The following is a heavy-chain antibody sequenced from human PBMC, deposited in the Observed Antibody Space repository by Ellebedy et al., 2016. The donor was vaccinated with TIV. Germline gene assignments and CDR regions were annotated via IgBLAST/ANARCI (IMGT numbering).Heavy chain of an antibody. CDR1: GGSISSSSYY. CDR3: AGKRIYYYNGMDV. CDR2: IYYSGST. D-gene: IGHD1-14*01. J-gene: IGHJ6*02. Sequence: MPSETLSLTCTVSGGSISSSSYYWGWIRQHPGKGLESIGSIYYSGSTYYNPSLKSRVTISVDTSKNQFSLNVSSVAAADTAVYYCAGKRIYYYNGMDVWGQGTTVTVSS. V-gene: IGHV4-39*01.